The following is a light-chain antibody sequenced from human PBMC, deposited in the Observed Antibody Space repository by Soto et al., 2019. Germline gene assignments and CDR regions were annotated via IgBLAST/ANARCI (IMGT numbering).Light chain of an antibody. Sequence: DIQMTQSPSSVSASVGDRDTITCRASQDISTWLAWFQQKPGEAPRLLMYTASTLHSGIPSRFSGSGSGTDFTLTISRLQPEDFATYYFQQGNSFPLTFGGGTKVEI. CDR2: TAS. J-gene: IGKJ4*01. CDR3: QQGNSFPLT. CDR1: QDISTW. V-gene: IGKV1-12*01.